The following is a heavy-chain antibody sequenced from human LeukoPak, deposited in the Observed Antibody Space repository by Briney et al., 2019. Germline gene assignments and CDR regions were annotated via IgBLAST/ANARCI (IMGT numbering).Heavy chain of an antibody. CDR1: GGSISSSSYY. D-gene: IGHD3-3*01. CDR2: IYYSGST. Sequence: SETLSLTCTVSGGSISSSSYYWGWIRQPPGKGLEWIGSIYYSGSTYYNPSLKSRVTISVDTSKNQFSLKLSSVTAADTAVYYCASMYYDFWSGYRPGWFDPWGQGTLVTVSS. V-gene: IGHV4-39*01. J-gene: IGHJ5*02. CDR3: ASMYYDFWSGYRPGWFDP.